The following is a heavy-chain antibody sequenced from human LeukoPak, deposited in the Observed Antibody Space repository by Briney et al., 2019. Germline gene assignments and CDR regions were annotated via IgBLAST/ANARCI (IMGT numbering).Heavy chain of an antibody. CDR2: MYYRGST. J-gene: IGHJ4*02. CDR3: ATTTIRLGY. Sequence: SETLSLTCTVSGGSISRSSHYWGWIRQPPGKGLEWIGSMYYRGSTYHNPSLKSRVTISVDTSKNQFSLKLSSVTAADTAVYYCATTTIRLGYWGQGTLVTVSS. D-gene: IGHD1-26*01. CDR1: GGSISRSSHY. V-gene: IGHV4-39*07.